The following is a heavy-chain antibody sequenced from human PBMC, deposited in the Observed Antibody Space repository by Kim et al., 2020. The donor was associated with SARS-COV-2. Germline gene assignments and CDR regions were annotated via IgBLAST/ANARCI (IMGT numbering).Heavy chain of an antibody. CDR2: IYYSGST. D-gene: IGHD2-2*02. J-gene: IGHJ6*02. CDR1: GGSISSYY. CDR3: ARDRGGIVVVPAAINGGSRYWPAETYGMDV. Sequence: SETLSLTCTVSGGSISSYYWSWIRQPPGKGLEWIGYIYYSGSTNYNPSLKSRVTISVDTSKNQFSLKLSSVTAADTAVYYCARDRGGIVVVPAAINGGSRYWPAETYGMDVWGQGTTVTVSS. V-gene: IGHV4-59*13.